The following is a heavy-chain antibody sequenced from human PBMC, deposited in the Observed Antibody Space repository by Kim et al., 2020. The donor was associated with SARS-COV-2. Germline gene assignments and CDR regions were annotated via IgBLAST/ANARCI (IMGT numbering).Heavy chain of an antibody. D-gene: IGHD3-3*01. J-gene: IGHJ4*02. V-gene: IGHV3-9*01. Sequence: GRFTISRYNAKNSLYLQMNSLRAEDTALYYCAKDQTGYYDFWSGYYFDYWGQGTLVTVSS. CDR3: AKDQTGYYDFWSGYYFDY.